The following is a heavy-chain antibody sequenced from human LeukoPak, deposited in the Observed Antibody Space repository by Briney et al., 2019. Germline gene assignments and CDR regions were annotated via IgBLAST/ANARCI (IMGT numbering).Heavy chain of an antibody. CDR1: GGSFSGYY. V-gene: IGHV4-34*01. CDR3: ARDNGGGSGDAFDI. Sequence: SETLSLTCAVYGGSFSGYYWSWIRQPPGKGLEWIGEINHSGSTNYNPSLKSRVTISVDTSKNQFSLKLSSVTAADTAVYYCARDNGGGSGDAFDIWGQGTMVTVSS. D-gene: IGHD3-10*01. J-gene: IGHJ3*02. CDR2: INHSGST.